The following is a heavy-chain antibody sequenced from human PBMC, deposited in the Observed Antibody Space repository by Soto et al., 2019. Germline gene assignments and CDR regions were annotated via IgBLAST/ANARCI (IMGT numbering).Heavy chain of an antibody. V-gene: IGHV3-21*01. J-gene: IGHJ4*02. CDR3: ARIELGTIDGYYDSSGYYWN. CDR1: GFTFSSYS. CDR2: ISSSSSYI. Sequence: LRLSCAASGFTFSSYSMNWVRQAPGKGLEWVSSISSSSSYIYYADSVKGRFTISRDNAKNSLYLQMNSLRAEDTAVYYCARIELGTIDGYYDSSGYYWNWGQGTLVTVSS. D-gene: IGHD3-22*01.